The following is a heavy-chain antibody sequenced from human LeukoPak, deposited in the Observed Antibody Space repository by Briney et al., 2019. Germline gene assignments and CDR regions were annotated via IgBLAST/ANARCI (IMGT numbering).Heavy chain of an antibody. CDR3: AKDPTLRFLDHFDY. J-gene: IGHJ4*02. V-gene: IGHV3-30*02. Sequence: GGSLRLSCAASGFIFNTYGMHWVRQAPGKGLEWVAFIRYDGSNKYYADSVKGRFTISRDNSKNTLYLQMNSLRAEDTAVYYCAKDPTLRFLDHFDYWGQGTLVTVSS. D-gene: IGHD3-3*01. CDR1: GFIFNTYG. CDR2: IRYDGSNK.